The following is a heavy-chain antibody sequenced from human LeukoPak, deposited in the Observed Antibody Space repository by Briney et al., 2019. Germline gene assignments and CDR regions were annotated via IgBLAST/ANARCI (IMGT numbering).Heavy chain of an antibody. CDR3: ARDTVPFDY. D-gene: IGHD4-17*01. J-gene: IGHJ4*02. CDR2: IIPILGIA. Sequence: GASVKVSCKASGYTFTSYGISWVRQAPGQGLGWMGRIIPILGIANYAQKFQGRVTITADKSTSTAYMELSSLRSEDTAVYYCARDTVPFDYRGQGTLVTVSS. V-gene: IGHV1-69*04. CDR1: GYTFTSYG.